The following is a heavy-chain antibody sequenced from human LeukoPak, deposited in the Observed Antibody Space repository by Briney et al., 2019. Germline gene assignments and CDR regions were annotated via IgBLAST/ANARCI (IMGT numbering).Heavy chain of an antibody. CDR3: ARAGSLYSFDY. CDR1: GSSISSGYY. J-gene: IGHJ4*02. V-gene: IGHV4-38-2*02. CDR2: IYHSGNT. D-gene: IGHD2-2*02. Sequence: SETLSLTCTVSGSSISSGYYWGWIRQPPGKGLEWIGSIYHSGNTYYNPSLKSRVTISVDTSKNQFSLKLSSATAADTAVYHCARAGSLYSFDYWGQGILVTVSS.